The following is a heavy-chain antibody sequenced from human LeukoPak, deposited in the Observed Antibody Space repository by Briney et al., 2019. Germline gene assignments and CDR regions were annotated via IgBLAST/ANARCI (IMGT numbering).Heavy chain of an antibody. V-gene: IGHV3-23*01. D-gene: IGHD3-10*01. J-gene: IGHJ6*02. CDR1: GFTVSSNY. Sequence: GGSLRLSCAASGFTVSSNYMSWVRQAPGKGLEWVSVISGSGGSTYYADSVKGRFTISRDNSKNTLYLQMNSLRAEDTAVYYCAKDRRESLAQAGGMDVWGQGTTVTVSS. CDR3: AKDRRESLAQAGGMDV. CDR2: ISGSGGST.